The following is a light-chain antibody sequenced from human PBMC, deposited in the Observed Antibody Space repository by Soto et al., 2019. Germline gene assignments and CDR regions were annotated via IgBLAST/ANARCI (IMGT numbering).Light chain of an antibody. J-gene: IGKJ1*01. Sequence: DLQMTQSPSTLSASVGVRVSITCRASQNIYIWLAWYQKKPGKAPNLLIYKASTLQSGVPSRFSGNRSGTEFALTITSLQPDDSATYYCQQYNGLPTWTFGQGTKVDIK. CDR3: QQYNGLPTWT. CDR1: QNIYIW. CDR2: KAS. V-gene: IGKV1-5*03.